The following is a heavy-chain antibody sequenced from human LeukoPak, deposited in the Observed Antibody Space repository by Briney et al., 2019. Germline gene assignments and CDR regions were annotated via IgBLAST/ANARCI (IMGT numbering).Heavy chain of an antibody. D-gene: IGHD5-24*01. Sequence: GRSLRLSCAASGFTFSSYAMHWVRQAPGKGLGWVAVISYDGSNKYYADSVKGRFTITRNNSKNTLYLQMNSLRAEDTAVYYCARARWLQPLSYWGQGTLVTVSS. J-gene: IGHJ4*02. V-gene: IGHV3-30*04. CDR1: GFTFSSYA. CDR2: ISYDGSNK. CDR3: ARARWLQPLSY.